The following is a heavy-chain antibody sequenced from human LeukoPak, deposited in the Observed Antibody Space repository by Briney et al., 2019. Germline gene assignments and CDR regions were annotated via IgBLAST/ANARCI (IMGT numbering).Heavy chain of an antibody. J-gene: IGHJ6*03. V-gene: IGHV1-2*02. CDR2: INPNSGGT. CDR3: ARTGRSSAGVVYYYYYYMDV. D-gene: IGHD6-13*01. CDR1: GYTFTGYY. Sequence: ASVKVSCKASGYTFTGYYMHWVRQAPGQGLEWMGWINPNSGGTNYAQKFQGRVTMTRDTSISTAYMELSRLRSDDTAVYYCARTGRSSAGVVYYYYYYMDVWGKGTTVTVSS.